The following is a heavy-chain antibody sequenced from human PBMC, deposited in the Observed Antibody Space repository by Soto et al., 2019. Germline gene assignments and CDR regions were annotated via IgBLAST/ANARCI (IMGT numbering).Heavy chain of an antibody. CDR1: GGSISSYY. CDR3: ARDGYNYDGYYYYGMDV. V-gene: IGHV4-59*01. J-gene: IGHJ6*02. CDR2: IYYSGST. Sequence: SETLSLTCTVSGGSISSYYWSWIRQPPGKGLEWIGYIYYSGSTNYNPSLKSRVTISVDTSKNQFSLKLSSVTAADTAVYDCARDGYNYDGYYYYGMDVWGQGTTVTVS. D-gene: IGHD5-12*01.